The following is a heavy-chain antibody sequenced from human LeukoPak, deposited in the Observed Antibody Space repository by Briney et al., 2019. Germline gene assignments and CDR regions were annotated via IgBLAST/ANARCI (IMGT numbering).Heavy chain of an antibody. J-gene: IGHJ5*02. CDR1: GGSISSGGYY. D-gene: IGHD3-10*02. CDR2: IYYSGST. V-gene: IGHV4-31*03. CDR3: ARAGAMFGVRNWFDP. Sequence: SQTLSLTCTVSGGSISSGGYYWSWIRQHPGKGLEWIGYIYYSGSTYYNPSLKSRVTISVDTSKNQFSLKLRSVPAADTAVYYCARAGAMFGVRNWFDPWGQGTLVTVSS.